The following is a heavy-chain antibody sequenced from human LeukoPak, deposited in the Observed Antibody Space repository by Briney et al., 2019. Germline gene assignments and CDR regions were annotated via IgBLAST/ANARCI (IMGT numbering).Heavy chain of an antibody. Sequence: GASVKVSCKASGYTFTSYDITWVRQATGQGLEWMGWMNPNSGNTGYAQKFQGRVTMTRNTSISTAYMELSSLRPEDTAVYYCARAYSGRYFDYWGQGTLVTVSS. V-gene: IGHV1-8*01. CDR3: ARAYSGRYFDY. D-gene: IGHD1-26*01. CDR2: MNPNSGNT. CDR1: GYTFTSYD. J-gene: IGHJ4*02.